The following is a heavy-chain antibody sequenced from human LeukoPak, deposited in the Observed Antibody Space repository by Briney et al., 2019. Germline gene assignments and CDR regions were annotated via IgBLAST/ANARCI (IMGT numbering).Heavy chain of an antibody. CDR2: ISSSSSYI. D-gene: IGHD3-9*01. CDR3: ARVTTNVLRYSDWFRRGVYYYYYYMDV. V-gene: IGHV3-21*01. Sequence: PGGSLRLSCAASGFTFSSYSMNWVRQAPGKGLEWVSSISSSSSYIYYADSVKGRFTISRDNAKNSLYLQMNSLRAEDTAVYYCARVTTNVLRYSDWFRRGVYYYYYYMDVWGKGTTVTISS. J-gene: IGHJ6*03. CDR1: GFTFSSYS.